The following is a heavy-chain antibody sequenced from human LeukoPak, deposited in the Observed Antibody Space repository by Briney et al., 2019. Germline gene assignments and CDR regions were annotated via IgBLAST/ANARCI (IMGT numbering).Heavy chain of an antibody. CDR1: GYTFTSYY. Sequence: ASVKVSCKASGYTFTSYYMHWVRQAPGQGLEWMGIINPSGGSTSYAQKFQGRVTMTRDTSTSTVYMELSSLRSEDTAVYYCARDYYDSSGYYSRTDYHYYGMDVWGQGTTVTVSS. J-gene: IGHJ6*02. CDR2: INPSGGST. CDR3: ARDYYDSSGYYSRTDYHYYGMDV. V-gene: IGHV1-46*01. D-gene: IGHD3-22*01.